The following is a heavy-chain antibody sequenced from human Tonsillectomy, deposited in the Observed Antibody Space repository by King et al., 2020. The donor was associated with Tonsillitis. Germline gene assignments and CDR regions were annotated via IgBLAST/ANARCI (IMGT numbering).Heavy chain of an antibody. CDR1: GFIFSNYA. V-gene: IGHV3-64D*06. CDR2: ISSNGGST. D-gene: IGHD4-17*01. J-gene: IGHJ4*02. Sequence: VQLVESGGGLVQPGGSLRLSCSASGFIFSNYALHWVRQPPGKGLEYVSAISSNGGSTYYADSVKGRFTISRDNSKNTLYLQMSSLRAEDTAGYYCVKGSAYCDSIMDGWGQGTLVTVSS. CDR3: VKGSAYCDSIMDG.